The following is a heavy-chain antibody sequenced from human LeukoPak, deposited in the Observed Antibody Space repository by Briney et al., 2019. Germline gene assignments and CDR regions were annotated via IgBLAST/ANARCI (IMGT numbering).Heavy chain of an antibody. D-gene: IGHD4-17*01. CDR3: AKGMSAVTKIDY. V-gene: IGHV3-23*01. CDR2: ISGSGGST. CDR1: GFTFSSYA. J-gene: IGHJ4*02. Sequence: GGSLSLSCATSGFTFSSYAMSWVRQAPGKGLEWVSAISGSGGSTYYADSVKGRFTISRDNSKNTLYLQMNSLRAEDTAVYYCAKGMSAVTKIDYWGQGTLVTVSS.